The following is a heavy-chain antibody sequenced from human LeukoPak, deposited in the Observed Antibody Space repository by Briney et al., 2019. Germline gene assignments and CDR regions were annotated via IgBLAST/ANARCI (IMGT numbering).Heavy chain of an antibody. J-gene: IGHJ4*02. D-gene: IGHD3-9*01. Sequence: GRSLRLSCAASGFTFDDYAMHWVRQAPGKGLEWVSGISWNSGSIGYADSVKGRFTISRDNAKNSPYLQMNSLRAEDMALYYCAKDRDDILTGFHFDYWGQGTLVTVSS. CDR3: AKDRDDILTGFHFDY. CDR1: GFTFDDYA. CDR2: ISWNSGSI. V-gene: IGHV3-9*03.